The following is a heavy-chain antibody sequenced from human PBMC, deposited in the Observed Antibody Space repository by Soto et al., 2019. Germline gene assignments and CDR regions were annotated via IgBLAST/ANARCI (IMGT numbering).Heavy chain of an antibody. CDR3: ARDHLGYCSGGSCYPAGYYGMDV. Sequence: QVQLVESGGGVVQPGRSLRLSCAASGFTFSSYAMHWVRQAPGKGLEWVAVISYDGSNKYYADSVKGRFTISRDNSKNTLYLQMNSLRAEDTAVYYCARDHLGYCSGGSCYPAGYYGMDVWGQGTTVTVSS. CDR1: GFTFSSYA. D-gene: IGHD2-15*01. CDR2: ISYDGSNK. J-gene: IGHJ6*02. V-gene: IGHV3-30-3*01.